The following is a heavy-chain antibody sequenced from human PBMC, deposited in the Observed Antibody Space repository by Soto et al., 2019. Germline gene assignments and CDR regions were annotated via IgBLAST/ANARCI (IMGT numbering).Heavy chain of an antibody. D-gene: IGHD3-16*01. J-gene: IGHJ4*02. CDR3: ARLAEIRAFDY. CDR2: IREDGSGK. V-gene: IGHV3-7*05. CDR1: GFTFGSYW. Sequence: EVQLVESGGGLVQPGGSLRLSCAASGFTFGSYWMGWVRQAPGKGLEWVANIREDGSGKYYVDSVKGRFTISKDNAKNSRSLQLNSLRGEDTAVYYCARLAEIRAFDYWGQGTLVTVSS.